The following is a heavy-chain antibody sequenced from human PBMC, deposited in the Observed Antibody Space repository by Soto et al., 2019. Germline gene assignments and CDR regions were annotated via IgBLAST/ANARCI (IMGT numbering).Heavy chain of an antibody. Sequence: RASVKVSCKASGGTFSSYAISWVRQAPGQGLEWMGGIIPIFGTANYAQKFQGRVTITADESTSTAYMELSSLRSEDTAVYYCASPYYYDSSGYYYFDYWGQGTLVTVSS. J-gene: IGHJ4*02. CDR2: IIPIFGTA. CDR1: GGTFSSYA. CDR3: ASPYYYDSSGYYYFDY. V-gene: IGHV1-69*13. D-gene: IGHD3-22*01.